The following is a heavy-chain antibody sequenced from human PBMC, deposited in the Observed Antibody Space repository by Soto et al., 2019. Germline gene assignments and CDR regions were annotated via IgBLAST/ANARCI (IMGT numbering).Heavy chain of an antibody. D-gene: IGHD3-10*01. CDR3: ASGGARNFDY. J-gene: IGHJ4*02. CDR2: LHNNGRDT. CDR1: GFTVSTYW. Sequence: EVQLVESGGGLVQPGGSLRLSCAASGFTVSTYWMHWVRQAPGKGLVWVSRLHNNGRDTTYADSVKGRFTISRDNAKNTLYLQMNSLRVEDTAVYYCASGGARNFDYWGQGTLVTVSS. V-gene: IGHV3-74*01.